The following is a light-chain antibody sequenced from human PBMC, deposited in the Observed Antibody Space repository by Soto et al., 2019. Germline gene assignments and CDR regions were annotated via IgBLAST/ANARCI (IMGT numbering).Light chain of an antibody. V-gene: IGKV1-33*01. Sequence: DIQMTQSPSSLSASVGDRVTITCQASQNINNYLNWYQQKPGRAPKLLIYDASNLEAGVPSRFRGSGSGTDFILTISSLQPDDSATYYCQQYHSFSFTFGQGTRLEIK. CDR1: QNINNY. J-gene: IGKJ5*01. CDR3: QQYHSFSFT. CDR2: DAS.